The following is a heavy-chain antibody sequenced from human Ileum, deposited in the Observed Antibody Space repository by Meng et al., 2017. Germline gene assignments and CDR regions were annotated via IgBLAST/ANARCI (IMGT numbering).Heavy chain of an antibody. CDR2: IDSGGNNK. V-gene: IGHV3-30*02. CDR1: GVTFDSYV. CDR3: AKNGPDGTYFQH. J-gene: IGHJ1*01. D-gene: IGHD6-13*01. Sequence: GESLKISCIASGVTFDSYVFYRVRQAPGKGLEWVTFIDSGGNNKYYVDSVKGRFTISRDNSKNTVYLQMNGLRSEDTAVYYCAKNGPDGTYFQHWGQGTLVTVSS.